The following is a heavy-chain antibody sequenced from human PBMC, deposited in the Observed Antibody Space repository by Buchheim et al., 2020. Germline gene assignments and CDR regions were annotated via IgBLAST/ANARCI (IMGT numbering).Heavy chain of an antibody. CDR2: ISTSSAYT. CDR1: GFIFSDYY. V-gene: IGHV3-11*06. J-gene: IGHJ5*02. D-gene: IGHD1-7*01. Sequence: QVQLVESGGGLVKPGGSLRLSCAASGFIFSDYYMSWIRRTPGKGLEWLASISTSSAYTYYADSVKGRFPISRDKAKKSLYMQMNSLRVEDSAIYYCARDLTGTYWFDPWGQGTL. CDR3: ARDLTGTYWFDP.